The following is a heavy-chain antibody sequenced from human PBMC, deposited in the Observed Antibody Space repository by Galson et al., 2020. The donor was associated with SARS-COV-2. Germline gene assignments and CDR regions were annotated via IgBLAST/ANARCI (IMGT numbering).Heavy chain of an antibody. Sequence: SETLSLTCTVSGGSISSHYWTWIRQPPGKGLEYIADIYINGVAHYNPSLRSRLTISVDTKQLSLKLNSVTAADTAVYYCARSRSPVSRDAFDIWGQGIMVTVSS. CDR1: GGSISSHY. V-gene: IGHV4-59*11. CDR3: ARSRSPVSRDAFDI. CDR2: IYINGVA. J-gene: IGHJ3*02.